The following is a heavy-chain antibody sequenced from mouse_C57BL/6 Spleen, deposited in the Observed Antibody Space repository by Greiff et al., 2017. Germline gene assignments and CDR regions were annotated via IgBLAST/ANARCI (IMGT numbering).Heavy chain of an antibody. CDR2: IYPGSGST. Sequence: QVQLQQPGAELVKPGASVKMSCKASGYTFTSYWITWVKQRPGQGLEWIGDIYPGSGSTNYNEKFKSKATLTVDTSSSTAYMQLSSLTSEDSAVYSCARWRDYYGSSWGTMDYWGQGTSVTVSS. CDR1: GYTFTSYW. V-gene: IGHV1-55*01. CDR3: ARWRDYYGSSWGTMDY. D-gene: IGHD1-1*01. J-gene: IGHJ4*01.